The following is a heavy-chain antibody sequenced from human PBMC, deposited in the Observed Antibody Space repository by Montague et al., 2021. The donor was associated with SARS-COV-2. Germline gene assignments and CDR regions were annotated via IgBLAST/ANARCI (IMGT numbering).Heavy chain of an antibody. D-gene: IGHD6-13*01. CDR3: AKSRSSSWHDNWFDS. CDR2: ISATGLIT. J-gene: IGHJ5*01. Sequence: SLRLSCAASGFTFSSYAMSWVRQAPGKGLEWASDISATGLITYYADSVKGRFTISRDSSKNTLNLHMNSLRVEDTAVYYCAKSRSSSWHDNWFDSWGQGTLVTVSS. V-gene: IGHV3-23*01. CDR1: GFTFSSYA.